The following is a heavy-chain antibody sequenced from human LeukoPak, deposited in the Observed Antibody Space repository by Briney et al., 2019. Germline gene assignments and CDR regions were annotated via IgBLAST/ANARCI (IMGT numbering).Heavy chain of an antibody. J-gene: IGHJ4*02. CDR2: ISSSSSTI. CDR1: GFTFSSYS. V-gene: IGHV3-48*04. CDR3: AREPHSELLWFGELSYDGSY. Sequence: GGSLRLSCAASGFTFSSYSMNWVRQAPGKGLEWVSYISSSSSTIYYADSVKGRFTISRGNAKNSLYLQMNSLRAEDTAVYYCAREPHSELLWFGELSYDGSYWGQGTLVTVSS. D-gene: IGHD3-10*01.